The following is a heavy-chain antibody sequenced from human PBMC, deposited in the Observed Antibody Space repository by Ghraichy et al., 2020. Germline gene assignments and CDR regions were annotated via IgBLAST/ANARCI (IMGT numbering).Heavy chain of an antibody. V-gene: IGHV4-31*03. J-gene: IGHJ4*02. CDR3: ASSVAGGGSWYFDY. Sequence: LRLSCTVSGGSISSGGYYWSWIRQHPGKGLEWIGYIYYSGSTYYNPSLKSRVTISVDTSKNQFSLKLSSVTAADTAVYYCASSVAGGGSWYFDYWGQGTLVTVSS. CDR1: GGSISSGGYY. D-gene: IGHD2-15*01. CDR2: IYYSGST.